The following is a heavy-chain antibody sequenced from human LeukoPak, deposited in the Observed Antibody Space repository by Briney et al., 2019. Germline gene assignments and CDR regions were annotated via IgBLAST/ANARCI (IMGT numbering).Heavy chain of an antibody. CDR3: ARFLFDGNSRCFDY. V-gene: IGHV5-10-1*01. CDR1: GYTFTNCW. CDR2: IDPSDSYT. D-gene: IGHD4-23*01. J-gene: IGHJ4*02. Sequence: GESLKISCKGSGYTFTNCWITWVRQMPGKGLEWMGSIDPSDSYTNYSPSFQGHVTISADKSITTAYLQWSSLKASDTAMYYCARFLFDGNSRCFDYWGQGTLVTVSS.